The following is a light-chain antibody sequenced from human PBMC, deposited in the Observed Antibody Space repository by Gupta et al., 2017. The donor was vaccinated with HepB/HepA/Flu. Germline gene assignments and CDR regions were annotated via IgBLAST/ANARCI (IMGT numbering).Light chain of an antibody. V-gene: IGLV2-14*03. CDR3: SSCSSISFHFV. Sequence: GTNTDIGGYNYVSWYQRYPAKAPQLIIYDVTNRPSGISNRFSGSKSGTTATLTITGLEAEDEAEYFCSSCSSISFHFVFGGGTKVTVL. CDR2: DVT. J-gene: IGLJ1*01. CDR1: NTDIGGYNY.